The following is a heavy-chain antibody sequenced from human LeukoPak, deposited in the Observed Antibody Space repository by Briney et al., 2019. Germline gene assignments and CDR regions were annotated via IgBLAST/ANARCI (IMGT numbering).Heavy chain of an antibody. V-gene: IGHV4-39*01. CDR1: GDSISTTGYF. CDR3: AGTGIRNWFDP. D-gene: IGHD1-14*01. Sequence: SETLSLTCSVSGDSISTTGYFWVWIRQSPGRDLEWIGSIFKSGNTSYNMSLKSRVTISVDTSKNEFSLSLTSVTAADTAVYYCAGTGIRNWFDPWGQGILVTVSS. CDR2: IFKSGNT. J-gene: IGHJ5*02.